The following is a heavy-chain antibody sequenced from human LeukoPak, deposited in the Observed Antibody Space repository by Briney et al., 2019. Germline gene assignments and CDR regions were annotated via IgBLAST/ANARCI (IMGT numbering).Heavy chain of an antibody. CDR3: AREDGSQLDY. V-gene: IGHV3-48*03. CDR2: ISSGGSST. CDR1: GFTFSNYE. J-gene: IGHJ4*02. Sequence: GGSLRLSCATSGFTFSNYEMSWVRQTPGKGLEWVSYISSGGSSTYYADSVKGRFTISRDNAKSSLCLQMDSLRAGDTAVYYCAREDGSQLDYWGRGTLVTVSS. D-gene: IGHD1-26*01.